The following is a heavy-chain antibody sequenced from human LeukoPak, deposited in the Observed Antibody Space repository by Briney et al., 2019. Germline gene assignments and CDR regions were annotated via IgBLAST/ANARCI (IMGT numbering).Heavy chain of an antibody. D-gene: IGHD1-1*01. CDR3: AKGNWRYFDY. CDR2: ISGSGGST. CDR1: GFTCSTFV. J-gene: IGHJ4*02. V-gene: IGHV3-23*01. Sequence: GGSLRLSCAASGFTCSTFVMGWVRHAPGKGLEWGSAISGSGGSTSYADSVKGLFPISRDNSKNTLYLQTNSLGADDTAVYYCAKGNWRYFDYWGQGTLVTVSS.